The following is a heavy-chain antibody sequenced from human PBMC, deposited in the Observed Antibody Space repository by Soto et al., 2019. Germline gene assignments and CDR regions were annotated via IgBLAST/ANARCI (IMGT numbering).Heavy chain of an antibody. V-gene: IGHV4-59*01. J-gene: IGHJ5*02. CDR3: ARARLSRSWWFDP. CDR2: IYYSGST. Sequence: QVQLQESGPGLVKPSETLSLTCTVSGGSISSYYWSWIRQPPGKGLEWIGYIYYSGSTNYNPSLKSRVTRSVDTSKNQFSLKLSSVTAADTAVYYCARARLSRSWWFDPWGQGTLVTVSS. CDR1: GGSISSYY. D-gene: IGHD3-10*01.